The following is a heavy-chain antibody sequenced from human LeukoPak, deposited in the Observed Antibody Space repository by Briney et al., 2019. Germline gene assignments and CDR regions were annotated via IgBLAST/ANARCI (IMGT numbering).Heavy chain of an antibody. V-gene: IGHV3-66*01. CDR2: IYSGGST. CDR3: ARAFPQSGWYDY. D-gene: IGHD6-19*01. CDR1: GFIVSSNY. J-gene: IGHJ4*02. Sequence: GGSLRLSCASSGFIVSSNYMNWVRQAPGKGLEWVSVIYSGGSTNYADSVKGRFTISRDNSKNTVYLQMNSLRAADTAVYYCARAFPQSGWYDYWGQGTLVTVSS.